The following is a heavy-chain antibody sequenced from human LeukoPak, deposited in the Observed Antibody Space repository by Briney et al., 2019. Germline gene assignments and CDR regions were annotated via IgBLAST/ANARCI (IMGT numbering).Heavy chain of an antibody. Sequence: ASVKVSCKVSGYTLTELSMHWVRQAPGKGLEWMGGFGPEDGETIYAQKFQGRVTMTEDTSTDAAYMELSSLRSEDTAVYYCATGPPYYDILDWGQGTLVTVSS. V-gene: IGHV1-24*01. CDR1: GYTLTELS. CDR3: ATGPPYYDILD. J-gene: IGHJ4*02. CDR2: FGPEDGET. D-gene: IGHD3-9*01.